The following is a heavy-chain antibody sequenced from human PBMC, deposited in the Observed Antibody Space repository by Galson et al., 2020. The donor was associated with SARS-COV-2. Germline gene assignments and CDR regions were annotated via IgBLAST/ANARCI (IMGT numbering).Heavy chain of an antibody. Sequence: PSETLSLTCTVSGGSISSGGYYWSWIHQHPGKGLEWIGYIYYSGSTYYNPSLKSRVTISVDTSKNQFSLKLSSVTAADTAVYYCARVGRTIFGVVTHFDYWGQGTLVTVSS. J-gene: IGHJ4*02. CDR1: GGSISSGGYY. D-gene: IGHD3-3*01. CDR3: ARVGRTIFGVVTHFDY. CDR2: IYYSGST. V-gene: IGHV4-31*03.